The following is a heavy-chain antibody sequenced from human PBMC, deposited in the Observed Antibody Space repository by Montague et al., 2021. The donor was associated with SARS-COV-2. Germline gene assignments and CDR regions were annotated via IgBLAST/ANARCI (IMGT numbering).Heavy chain of an antibody. CDR3: ARWAHGSGSLVEGMDD. J-gene: IGHJ6*02. Sequence: SETLSLTCDVFRGSISDDYWWSWVRQPPGKGLEWIGEIYEDGTTKYNPSLKSRVTILVDKSKNQISLHLRSVTAADTAVYFCARWAHGSGSLVEGMDDWSQGTTVTVSS. CDR1: RGSISDDYW. CDR2: IYEDGTT. D-gene: IGHD3-10*01. V-gene: IGHV4-4*02.